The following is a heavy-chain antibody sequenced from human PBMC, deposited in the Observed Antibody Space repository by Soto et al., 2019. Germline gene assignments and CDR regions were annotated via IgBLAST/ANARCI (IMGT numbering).Heavy chain of an antibody. CDR3: ARGLPTHYHYGMDV. J-gene: IGHJ6*02. CDR1: GFTFSTFG. V-gene: IGHV3-33*01. D-gene: IGHD2-15*01. Sequence: QVQLVESGGGVVQPGRSLRLSCAASGFTFSTFGIHWVRQAPGKGLEWVADIWYDGNTKYYADSVKGRFIISRDNSKNTLHLQRNSLRVEDTAVYYCARGLPTHYHYGMDVWGQGTTVIVSS. CDR2: IWYDGNTK.